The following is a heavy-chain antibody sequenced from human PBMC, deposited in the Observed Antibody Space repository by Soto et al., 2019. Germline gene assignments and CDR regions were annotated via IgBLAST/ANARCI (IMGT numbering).Heavy chain of an antibody. D-gene: IGHD6-13*01. J-gene: IGHJ5*02. CDR2: INGEDGDM. V-gene: IGHV1-3*01. CDR3: TRARARAVGGLTWFDP. Sequence: QVQLVQSGAEVKKPGASVTVSCRASGYSFTKYSMHWVRQAPGQSLEWMGWINGEDGDMKFSQKFQGRVTLNRDTTASTVYMELSSLGAEDTALYISTRARARAVGGLTWFDPWGQGTLVTVSS. CDR1: GYSFTKYS.